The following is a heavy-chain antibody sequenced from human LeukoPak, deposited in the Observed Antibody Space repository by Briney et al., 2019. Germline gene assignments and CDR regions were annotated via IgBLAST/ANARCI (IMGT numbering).Heavy chain of an antibody. CDR2: ISGSGDST. Sequence: GGSLRLSCAASGFTFSGYAMSWVRQAPGKGLDWDSAISGSGDSTYYADPVKGRFTISRDNSKNTLYLQMSSLRAEDTAVYYCAKRGGYITTWQRTDTLDYWGQGTLVTVSS. CDR1: GFTFSGYA. D-gene: IGHD3-16*01. J-gene: IGHJ4*02. V-gene: IGHV3-23*01. CDR3: AKRGGYITTWQRTDTLDY.